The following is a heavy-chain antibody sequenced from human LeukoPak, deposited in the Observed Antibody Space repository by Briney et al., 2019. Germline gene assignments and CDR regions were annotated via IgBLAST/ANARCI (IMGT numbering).Heavy chain of an antibody. J-gene: IGHJ4*02. V-gene: IGHV3-48*02. CDR3: ARGGGWSLDY. CDR2: ISSSGTTR. CDR1: GFTFSIYS. Sequence: GGSLRLSCAASGFTFSIYSLAWVRQAPGKGLEWVSYISSSGTTRYYADSVKGRFTISRDNAKNSVYLQMNSLRDEDTAVYYCARGGGWSLDYWGQGTLVTVSS. D-gene: IGHD6-19*01.